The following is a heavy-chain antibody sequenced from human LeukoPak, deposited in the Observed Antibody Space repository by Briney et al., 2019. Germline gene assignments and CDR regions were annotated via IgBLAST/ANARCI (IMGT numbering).Heavy chain of an antibody. CDR3: AKAGSELLYYYYMDV. Sequence: PGGSLRLSCAASGFTFSSYAMHWVRQAPGKGLEWVAVISYDGSNKYYADSVKGRFTISRDNSKNTLYLQMNSLRAEDTAVYYCAKAGSELLYYYYMDVWGKGTTVTISS. J-gene: IGHJ6*03. V-gene: IGHV3-30*04. D-gene: IGHD1-26*01. CDR1: GFTFSSYA. CDR2: ISYDGSNK.